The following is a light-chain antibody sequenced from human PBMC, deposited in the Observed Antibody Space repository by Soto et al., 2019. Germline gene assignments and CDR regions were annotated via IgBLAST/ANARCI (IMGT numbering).Light chain of an antibody. Sequence: IQLTQSPSTLPASLRDRVTITSRASQSISNWLAWHQQQPRKAPNLLIYDASRLQSGVPSRFSGSGSGTEFTLTISSLQPEDFATYYCQQSYSTPRTFGQGTKVDIK. J-gene: IGKJ1*01. V-gene: IGKV1-5*01. CDR3: QQSYSTPRT. CDR2: DAS. CDR1: QSISNW.